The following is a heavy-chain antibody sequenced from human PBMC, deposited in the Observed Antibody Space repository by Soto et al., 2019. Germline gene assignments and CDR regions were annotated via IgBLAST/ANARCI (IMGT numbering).Heavy chain of an antibody. Sequence: EVDLVESGGGLAKPGGALRLSCSDSGFTFRSPPLNWVRQAPGKGLEWVSLISATGSDIYYGDSVMGRFTISRDNAKNSLYLQLNNLRVEDTAVYYCARGYDVVRVPVAIRVGYFDHWGQGTVVTVSS. CDR2: ISATGSDI. J-gene: IGHJ4*02. CDR3: ARGYDVVRVPVAIRVGYFDH. CDR1: GFTFRSPP. D-gene: IGHD3-16*01. V-gene: IGHV3-21*01.